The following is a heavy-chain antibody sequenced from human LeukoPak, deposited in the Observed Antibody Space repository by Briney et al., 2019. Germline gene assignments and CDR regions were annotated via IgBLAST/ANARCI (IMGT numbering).Heavy chain of an antibody. CDR3: ARDGVYSGSYSFDY. Sequence: SETLSLTCTVSGGSISSYYWNWIRQPPGKGLEWIGYIYYSGSTNYNPSLKSRVTISVDTSKNQFSLKLSSVTAADTAVYYCARDGVYSGSYSFDYWGQGTLVTVSS. CDR2: IYYSGST. V-gene: IGHV4-59*01. J-gene: IGHJ4*02. CDR1: GGSISSYY. D-gene: IGHD1-26*01.